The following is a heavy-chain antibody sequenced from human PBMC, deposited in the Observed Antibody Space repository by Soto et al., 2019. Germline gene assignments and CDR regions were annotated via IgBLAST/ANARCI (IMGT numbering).Heavy chain of an antibody. CDR3: ARFSPPGYYYMDV. J-gene: IGHJ6*03. CDR2: IHYSGRT. V-gene: IGHV4-31*01. Sequence: QVQLQESGPGLVKPSQTLSLTCTVSGGPISSGGYYWTWVHQPPGKGLEWIGYIHYSGRTFYNPSLESLVIISLDTSENQFSLKLTSVTAADTAVYYCARFSPPGYYYMDVWGKGTSVTVAS. CDR1: GGPISSGGYY.